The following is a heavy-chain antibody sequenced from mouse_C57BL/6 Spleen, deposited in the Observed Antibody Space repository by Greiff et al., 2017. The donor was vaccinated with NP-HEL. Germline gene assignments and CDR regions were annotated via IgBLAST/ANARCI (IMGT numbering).Heavy chain of an antibody. V-gene: IGHV3-6*01. CDR3: ARDGWDGY. J-gene: IGHJ2*01. CDR2: ISYDGSN. Sequence: DVKLQESGPGLVKPSQSLSLTCSVTGYSITSGYYWNWIRQFPGNKREWMGYISYDGSNNYNPSLKNRISITRNKSKNQFFLKLNSVTTEDTATYYCARDGWDGYWGQGTTLTVSS. D-gene: IGHD4-1*01. CDR1: GYSITSGYY.